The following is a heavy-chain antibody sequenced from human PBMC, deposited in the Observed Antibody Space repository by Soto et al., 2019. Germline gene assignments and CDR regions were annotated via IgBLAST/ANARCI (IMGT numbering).Heavy chain of an antibody. CDR3: ARAGQHSSGYYYHDY. V-gene: IGHV1-8*01. Sequence: GASVKVSFKASGYPFTSYDINWVRQATGQGLEWMGWMNPNSGNTGYAQKFQGRVTMTRNTSISTAYMELSSLRSEDTAVYYCARAGQHSSGYYYHDYWGQGTMVTVSS. D-gene: IGHD3-22*01. CDR2: MNPNSGNT. J-gene: IGHJ4*02. CDR1: GYPFTSYD.